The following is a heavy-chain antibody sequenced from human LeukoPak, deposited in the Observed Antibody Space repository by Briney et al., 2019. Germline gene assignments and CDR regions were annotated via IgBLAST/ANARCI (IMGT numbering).Heavy chain of an antibody. V-gene: IGHV1-18*01. CDR3: ASGGAMVRGVIIESAGFDY. D-gene: IGHD3-10*01. J-gene: IGHJ4*02. CDR2: ISAYNGNT. CDR1: GGTFSSYA. Sequence: VASVKVSCKASGGTFSSYAISWVRQAPGQGLEWMGWISAYNGNTNYAQKLQGRVTMTTDTSTSTAYMELRSLRSDDTAVYYCASGGAMVRGVIIESAGFDYWGQGTLVTVSS.